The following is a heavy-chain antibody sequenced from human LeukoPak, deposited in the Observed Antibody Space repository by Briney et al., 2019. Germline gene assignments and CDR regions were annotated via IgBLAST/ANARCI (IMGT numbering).Heavy chain of an antibody. D-gene: IGHD2-2*01. CDR1: GYTFTSYD. Sequence: GASVKVSCKASGYTFTSYDINWVRQATGQGLEWMGWMNPNSGNTGYAQKFQGRVTITADESTSTAYMELSSLRSEDTAVYYCARVQYQLLFSTKDYYYYGMDVWGQGTTVTVSS. V-gene: IGHV1-8*01. J-gene: IGHJ6*02. CDR2: MNPNSGNT. CDR3: ARVQYQLLFSTKDYYYYGMDV.